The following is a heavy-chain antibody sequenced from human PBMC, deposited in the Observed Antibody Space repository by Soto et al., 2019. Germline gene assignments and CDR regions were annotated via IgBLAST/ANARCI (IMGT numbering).Heavy chain of an antibody. CDR3: ARADSGLELRPEFAY. CDR2: ITWNSGSV. CDR1: GFKFDDYA. Sequence: EVQLVESGGGLVQPGRSLRLSCAASGFKFDDYAMHWVRQAPGKGLEWLSGITWNSGSVDYADSVQGRFTISRDNVKNSLYLQMNSLRAEDTAFYYCARADSGLELRPEFAYWGQGTLVTVSS. D-gene: IGHD1-26*01. J-gene: IGHJ4*02. V-gene: IGHV3-9*01.